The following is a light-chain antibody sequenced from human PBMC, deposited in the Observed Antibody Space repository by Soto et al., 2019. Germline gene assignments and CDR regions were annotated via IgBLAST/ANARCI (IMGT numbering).Light chain of an antibody. Sequence: QSVLTQPASVSGSPGQSITISCTGTSSDVGGYDYVSWYQQHPGKAPKLMIYEVSDRPLGVSNRFSGSKSGNTASLTISGLQAEDEADYYCSSYTSSYPLPYIFGTGTKLTVL. CDR2: EVS. J-gene: IGLJ1*01. CDR1: SSDVGGYDY. CDR3: SSYTSSYPLPYI. V-gene: IGLV2-14*01.